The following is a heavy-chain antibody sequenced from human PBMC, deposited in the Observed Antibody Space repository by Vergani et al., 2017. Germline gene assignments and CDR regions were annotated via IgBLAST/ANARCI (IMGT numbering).Heavy chain of an antibody. CDR2: ISWKSNSI. D-gene: IGHD3-10*01. CDR1: GFTSAGYA. V-gene: IGHV3-9*02. J-gene: IGHJ5*02. CDR3: AKDLGTSAGGGWFDP. Sequence: EVQMLESGGGLVQPGGSLRLSCVASGFTSAGYAMHWVRQAPGKGLEWVSGISWKSNSIGYADSVKGRFTISRDKAKNSLYLQMYSLRAEETALYYCAKDLGTSAGGGWFDPWGQGTLVTIAS.